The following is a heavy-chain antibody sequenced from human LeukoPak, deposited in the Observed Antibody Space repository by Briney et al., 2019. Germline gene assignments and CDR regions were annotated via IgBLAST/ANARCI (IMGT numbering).Heavy chain of an antibody. CDR1: GGSISSSSYY. CDR3: ARDLTAYYYDSSGYP. CDR2: IYYSGST. Sequence: PSETLSLTCTVSGGSISSSSYYWGWFRQPPGKGLEWIGSIYYSGSTDYNSSLKSRVTISVDTSKNQFSLKLTSVTAADTAVYYCARDLTAYYYDSSGYPWGQGTLVTVSS. J-gene: IGHJ5*02. V-gene: IGHV4-39*07. D-gene: IGHD3-22*01.